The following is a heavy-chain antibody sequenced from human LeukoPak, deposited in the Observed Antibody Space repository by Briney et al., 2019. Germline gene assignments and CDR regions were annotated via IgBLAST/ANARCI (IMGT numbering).Heavy chain of an antibody. CDR3: ATTPPYGSGSYYSLFDY. CDR2: ISAYNGNT. CDR1: GYTFTSYG. V-gene: IGHV1-18*01. J-gene: IGHJ4*02. Sequence: GASVKVSCKASGYTFTSYGISWVRQAPGQGLEWMGWISAYNGNTNYAQKLQGRVTMTEDTSTDTAYMELSSLRSEDTAVYYCATTPPYGSGSYYSLFDYWGQGTLVTVSS. D-gene: IGHD3-10*01.